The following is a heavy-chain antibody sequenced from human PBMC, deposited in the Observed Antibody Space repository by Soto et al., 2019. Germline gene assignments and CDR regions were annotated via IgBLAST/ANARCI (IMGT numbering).Heavy chain of an antibody. J-gene: IGHJ4*02. D-gene: IGHD2-2*01. CDR3: AKKSTDSSGYSDY. CDR2: ISGSGGSS. Sequence: PGGSLRLSCAASGFTFSSYAMSWVRQAPGKGLEWVSGISGSGGSSYYADSVKGRFTISRDNSKNTLNLQMDSLRAEDTAVYYCAKKSTDSSGYSDYWGQGTVVTVSS. V-gene: IGHV3-23*01. CDR1: GFTFSSYA.